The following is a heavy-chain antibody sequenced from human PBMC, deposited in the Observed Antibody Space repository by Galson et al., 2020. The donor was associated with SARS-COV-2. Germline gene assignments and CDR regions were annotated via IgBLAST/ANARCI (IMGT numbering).Heavy chain of an antibody. Sequence: SQTLSLTCAISGDSVSSNSAAWNWIRQSPSRGLEWLGMTYYRSKCSSDYAVSVKSRITINPATYKNQFSLQLYYVTPEDTAVYYCARSPGITGERTLGYWGQGTRVTGSS. CDR3: ARSPGITGERTLGY. CDR1: GDSVSSNSAA. J-gene: IGHJ4*02. D-gene: IGHD6-13*01. V-gene: IGHV6-1*01. CDR2: TYYRSKCSS.